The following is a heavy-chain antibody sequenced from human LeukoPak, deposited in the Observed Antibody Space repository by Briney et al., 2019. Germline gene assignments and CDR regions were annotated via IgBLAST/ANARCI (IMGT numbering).Heavy chain of an antibody. Sequence: GGSLRLSCAASGFTFSSYWMSWVRQAPGKGLEWVANIKQDGSEKYYVDSVKCRFTISRDNAKNSLYLQMNSLRAEDTAVYYCARGYNLYYFDYWGQGTLVTVSS. CDR2: IKQDGSEK. V-gene: IGHV3-7*01. J-gene: IGHJ4*02. CDR3: ARGYNLYYFDY. D-gene: IGHD1-1*01. CDR1: GFTFSSYW.